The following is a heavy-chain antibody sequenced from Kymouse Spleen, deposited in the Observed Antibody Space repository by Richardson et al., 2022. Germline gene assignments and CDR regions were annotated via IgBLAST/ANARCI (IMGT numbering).Heavy chain of an antibody. Sequence: EVQLVESGGGLIQPGGSLRLSCAASGFTVSSNYMSWVRQAPGKGLEWVSVIYSCGSTYYADSVKGRFTISRDNSKNTLYLQMNSLRAEDTAVYYCARDPSNWNYGGYYYGMDVWGQGTTVTVSS. J-gene: IGHJ6*02. CDR1: GFTVSSNY. CDR3: ARDPSNWNYGGYYYGMDV. V-gene: IGHV3-66*03. CDR2: IYSCGST. D-gene: IGHD1-7*01.